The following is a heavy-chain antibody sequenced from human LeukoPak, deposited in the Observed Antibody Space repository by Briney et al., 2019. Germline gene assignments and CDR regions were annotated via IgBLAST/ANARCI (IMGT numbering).Heavy chain of an antibody. D-gene: IGHD3-22*01. CDR1: GFSVSSNY. CDR2: IYSGGST. J-gene: IGHJ4*02. Sequence: PGGSLRLSCAASGFSVSSNYMSWVRQAPGKGLEWVSVIYSGGSTYYADSVKGRFIISRDNSKNTLYLQMNSLRAEDTAVYYCARDQVHDSSGNEDYWGQGILVTVSS. CDR3: ARDQVHDSSGNEDY. V-gene: IGHV3-66*01.